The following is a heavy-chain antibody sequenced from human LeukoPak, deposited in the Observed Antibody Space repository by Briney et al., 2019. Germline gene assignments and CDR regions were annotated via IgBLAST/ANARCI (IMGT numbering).Heavy chain of an antibody. D-gene: IGHD6-6*01. CDR3: ARDFQGGIAARPNWFDP. CDR1: GYFISSGYY. CDR2: IYQSGST. Sequence: SETLSLTCSVSGYFISSGYYWGWIRQPPGKGLEWIGSIYQSGSTHYNPSLKSRVTISVDTSKNQFSLKLSSVAAADTAVYYCARDFQGGIAARPNWFDPWGQGTLVTVSS. J-gene: IGHJ5*02. V-gene: IGHV4-38-2*02.